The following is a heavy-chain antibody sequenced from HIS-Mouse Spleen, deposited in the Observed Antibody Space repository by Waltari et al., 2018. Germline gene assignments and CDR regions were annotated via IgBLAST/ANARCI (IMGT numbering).Heavy chain of an antibody. CDR1: GYTVPGDY. J-gene: IGHJ4*02. CDR2: INPNSGGT. Sequence: QVQLVQAGAEVKKPGASVKVSCKASGYTVPGDYISLVRQAPGQGLEWMGWINPNSGGTNYAQKFQGRVTMTRDTSISTAYMELSRLRSDDTAVYYCARGYLAAGNFDYWGQGTLVTVSS. V-gene: IGHV1-2*02. D-gene: IGHD6-13*01. CDR3: ARGYLAAGNFDY.